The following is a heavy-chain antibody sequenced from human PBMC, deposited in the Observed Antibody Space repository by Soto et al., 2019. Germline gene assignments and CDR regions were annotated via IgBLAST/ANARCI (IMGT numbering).Heavy chain of an antibody. CDR3: ARTNCSGGSCDRFDP. D-gene: IGHD2-15*01. CDR2: INPNSGGT. Sequence: ASVKVSCKASGYTFTGYYMHWVRQAPGQGLEWMGWINPNSGGTNYAQKFQGWVTMTRDTSISTAYMELSRLRSDDTAVYYCARTNCSGGSCDRFDPWGQGTLVTVS. V-gene: IGHV1-2*04. CDR1: GYTFTGYY. J-gene: IGHJ5*02.